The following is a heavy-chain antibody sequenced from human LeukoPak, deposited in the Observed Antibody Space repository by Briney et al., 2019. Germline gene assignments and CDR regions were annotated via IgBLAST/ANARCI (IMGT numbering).Heavy chain of an antibody. Sequence: LETLSLTCTLSGDAIRRSSSFSGSICPPPGKGLEWIGTVYRSGSTSYNPSLKSRVTLSLDPSKNQFSLKLSSVTAADTAVYYCARVASSVEDVWGQGTTVTVSS. CDR3: ARVASSVEDV. J-gene: IGHJ6*02. V-gene: IGHV4-39*07. CDR1: GDAIRRSSSF. CDR2: VYRSGST. D-gene: IGHD3-22*01.